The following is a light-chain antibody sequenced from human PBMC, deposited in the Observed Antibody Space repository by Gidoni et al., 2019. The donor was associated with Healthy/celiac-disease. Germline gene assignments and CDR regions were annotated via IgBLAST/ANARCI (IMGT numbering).Light chain of an antibody. Sequence: ETLLTQSPGTLSLSPGERATLSCRASQSVSSSYLAWYQQKPGQAPRLLIYGASSRATGIPDRFSGSGSGTDFTLTISRLEPEDFAVYYCQQYGSSPATFGGGTKVEIK. V-gene: IGKV3-20*01. CDR3: QQYGSSPAT. CDR2: GAS. J-gene: IGKJ4*01. CDR1: QSVSSSY.